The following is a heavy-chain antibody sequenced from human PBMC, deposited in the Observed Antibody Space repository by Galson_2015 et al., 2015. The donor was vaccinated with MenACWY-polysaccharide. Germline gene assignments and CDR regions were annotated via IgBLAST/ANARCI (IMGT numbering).Heavy chain of an antibody. V-gene: IGHV1-8*01. Sequence: SVKVSCKASGYTFTSYDINWVRQATGQGLEWMGWMNSNSGVTGYAQKFQGRVTMTRSTSISTAYVELSNLRSEDTAVYYCVRGPRNWGFDYWGQGTLVTVSS. CDR3: VRGPRNWGFDY. D-gene: IGHD7-27*01. CDR2: MNSNSGVT. J-gene: IGHJ4*02. CDR1: GYTFTSYD.